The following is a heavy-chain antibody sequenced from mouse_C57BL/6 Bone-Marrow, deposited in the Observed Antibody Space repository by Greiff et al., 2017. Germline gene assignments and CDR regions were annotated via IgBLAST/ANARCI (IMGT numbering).Heavy chain of an antibody. V-gene: IGHV1-50*01. Sequence: VQLQQSGAELVKPGASVKLSCKASGYTFTSYWMQWVKQRPGQGLEWIGEIDPSDSYTNYNQKFKGKATLTVDTSSSTAYMQLSSLTSEDSAVYYCARDLYYYGSSLTYYYAMDYWGQGTSVTVSS. CDR2: IDPSDSYT. J-gene: IGHJ4*01. CDR1: GYTFTSYW. CDR3: ARDLYYYGSSLTYYYAMDY. D-gene: IGHD1-1*01.